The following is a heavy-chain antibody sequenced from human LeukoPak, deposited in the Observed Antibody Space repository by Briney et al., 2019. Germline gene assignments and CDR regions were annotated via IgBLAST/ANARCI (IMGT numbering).Heavy chain of an antibody. J-gene: IGHJ6*03. D-gene: IGHD5-24*01. CDR3: ARRVRGWLQLGYYYYMDV. CDR1: GGSFSGYY. CDR2: INHSGST. V-gene: IGHV4-34*01. Sequence: SETLSLTCAVYGGSFSGYYWSWIRHPPGKGLEWIGEINHSGSTNYNPSLKSRVTISVDTSKNQFSLRLSSVTAADTAVYYCARRVRGWLQLGYYYYMDVWGKGTTVTISS.